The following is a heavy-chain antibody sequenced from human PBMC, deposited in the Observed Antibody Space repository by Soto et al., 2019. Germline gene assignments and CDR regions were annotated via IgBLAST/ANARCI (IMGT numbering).Heavy chain of an antibody. CDR3: ARDHLGATTGVEYYFDY. Sequence: PGGSLRLSCVASGFTSRSYTMNWVRQAPGKGLEWVSAIRGFSPYTFYADSVKGRFTISRDNSKNTLYLQMNSLRAEDTAVYYCARDHLGATTGVEYYFDYWGQGTLVTVSS. V-gene: IGHV3-21*01. CDR2: IRGFSPYT. D-gene: IGHD1-26*01. J-gene: IGHJ4*02. CDR1: GFTSRSYT.